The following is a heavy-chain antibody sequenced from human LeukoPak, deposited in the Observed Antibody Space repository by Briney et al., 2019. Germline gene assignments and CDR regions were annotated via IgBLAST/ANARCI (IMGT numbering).Heavy chain of an antibody. CDR1: GGSISGHY. J-gene: IGHJ6*02. CDR2: IHYTGKP. D-gene: IGHD3-16*01. Sequence: SETLSLTCSVSGGSISGHYWTWIRQPPGKGLEWIGQIHYTGKPDYNPSLKSRITISVDTSKNQVSLQVSSVTAADSAIYYCARFGVDYDMDVWGHWTTVTVFS. V-gene: IGHV4-59*11. CDR3: ARFGVDYDMDV.